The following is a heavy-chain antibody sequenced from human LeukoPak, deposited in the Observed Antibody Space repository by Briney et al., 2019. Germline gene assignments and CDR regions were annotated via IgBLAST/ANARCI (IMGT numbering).Heavy chain of an antibody. J-gene: IGHJ4*02. CDR3: ARDLYYDSSGYYLGY. V-gene: IGHV3-11*01. CDR2: ISSSGSTM. D-gene: IGHD3-22*01. Sequence: GGSLRLSCAASGFTFSDYYMSWIRQAPGKGLEWVSYISSSGSTMYYADSVKGRFTISRDNAKNSLYLQMNSLRAKDTAVYYCARDLYYDSSGYYLGYWGQGTLVTVSS. CDR1: GFTFSDYY.